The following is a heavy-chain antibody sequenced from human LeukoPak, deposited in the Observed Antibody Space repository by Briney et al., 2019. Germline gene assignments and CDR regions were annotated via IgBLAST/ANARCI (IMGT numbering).Heavy chain of an antibody. CDR1: GFTVSSYY. V-gene: IGHV3-23*01. J-gene: IGHJ4*02. Sequence: GGSLRLSCVASGFTVSSYYVSWVRQAPGKGLEWVSAISGSGGSTYYADSVKGRFTISRDNSKNTLYLQMNSLRAEDTAVYYCATPYDFWSGYAYWGQGTLVTVSS. CDR3: ATPYDFWSGYAY. D-gene: IGHD3-3*01. CDR2: ISGSGGST.